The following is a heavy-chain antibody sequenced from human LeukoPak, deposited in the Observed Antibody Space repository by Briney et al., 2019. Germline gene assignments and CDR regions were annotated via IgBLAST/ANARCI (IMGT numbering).Heavy chain of an antibody. CDR3: ASRYCSSTTCATYYYYYMDV. D-gene: IGHD2-2*01. V-gene: IGHV1-69*05. CDR2: IIPIFGTA. CDR1: GGTFSSYA. J-gene: IGHJ6*03. Sequence: SVKVSCKASGGTFSSYAISWVRQAPGQGLEWMGGIIPIFGTANYAQKFQGRVTITTDESTSTAYMELSSLRSEDTAVYYCASRYCSSTTCATYYYYYMDVWGKGTTVTVSS.